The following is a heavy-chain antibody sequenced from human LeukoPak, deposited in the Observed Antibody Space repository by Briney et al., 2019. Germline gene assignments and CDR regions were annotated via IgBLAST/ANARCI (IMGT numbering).Heavy chain of an antibody. Sequence: GGSLRLSCAASGFTFSSYAMSWVRQAPGKGLEWVSAISGSGVSAYYADSVKGRFTISRDNSKNTLDLQMNSLRAEDTAVYYRAKFLSSYQPPDAFDVWGQGTMVTVSS. CDR1: GFTFSSYA. D-gene: IGHD3-22*01. CDR3: AKFLSSYQPPDAFDV. V-gene: IGHV3-23*01. CDR2: ISGSGVSA. J-gene: IGHJ3*01.